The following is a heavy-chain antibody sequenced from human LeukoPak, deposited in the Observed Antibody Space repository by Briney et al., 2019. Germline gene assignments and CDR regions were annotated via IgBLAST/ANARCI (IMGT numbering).Heavy chain of an antibody. D-gene: IGHD2-15*01. V-gene: IGHV4-30-4*01. CDR2: IYYSGST. Sequence: SETLSLTCTVSGGSISSGDYYWSWIRQPPGKGLEWIGYIYYSGSTYYNPSLKSRVTISVDTSKNQFSLKLSSVTAADTAVYYCAGVVVVVAADGDAFDIWGQGTMVTVSS. J-gene: IGHJ3*02. CDR3: AGVVVVVAADGDAFDI. CDR1: GGSISSGDYY.